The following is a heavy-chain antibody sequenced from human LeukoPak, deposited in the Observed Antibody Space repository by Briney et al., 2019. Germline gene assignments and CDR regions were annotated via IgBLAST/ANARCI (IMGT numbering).Heavy chain of an antibody. CDR1: GFSFTSYW. CDR2: IKQDGNEK. J-gene: IGHJ4*02. CDR3: AKDWSPASGRGGYFDY. Sequence: GGSLRLSCAASGFSFTSYWMSWVRQAPGKGLEWVANIKQDGNEKYYADSVKGRFTISRDNSKNTLYLQMNSLRAEDTAVYYCAKDWSPASGRGGYFDYWGQGTLVTVSS. D-gene: IGHD6-13*01. V-gene: IGHV3-7*01.